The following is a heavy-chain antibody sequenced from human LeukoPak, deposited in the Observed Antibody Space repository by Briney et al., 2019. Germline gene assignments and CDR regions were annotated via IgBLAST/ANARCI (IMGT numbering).Heavy chain of an antibody. CDR3: ARNTGYSYGNDY. J-gene: IGHJ4*02. Sequence: GGSLRLSCAASGFTFSSYSMNWVRQAPGKGLEWVSSISSSSSYIYYADSVKGRFTISRDNAKNSLYLQMNSLRAEDTVVYYCARNTGYSYGNDYWGQGTLVTVSS. CDR2: ISSSSSYI. CDR1: GFTFSSYS. D-gene: IGHD5-18*01. V-gene: IGHV3-21*01.